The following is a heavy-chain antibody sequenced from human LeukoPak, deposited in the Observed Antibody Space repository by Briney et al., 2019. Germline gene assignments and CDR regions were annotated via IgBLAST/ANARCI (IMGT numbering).Heavy chain of an antibody. CDR2: ISSSSGTI. D-gene: IGHD2/OR15-2a*01. J-gene: IGHJ4*02. CDR3: VRDLNSTYYFDY. V-gene: IGHV3-48*02. CDR1: GFTFSSYS. Sequence: PGGSLRLSCAASGFTFSSYSMNLVRQAPGKGLEWVSYISSSSGTIYYADSVKGRFTISRDNAKNSLYLQMNSLRDEDTAVYYCVRDLNSTYYFDYWGQGTLVTVSS.